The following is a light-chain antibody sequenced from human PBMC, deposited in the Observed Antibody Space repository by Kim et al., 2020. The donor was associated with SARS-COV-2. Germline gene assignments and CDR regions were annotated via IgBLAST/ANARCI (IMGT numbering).Light chain of an antibody. Sequence: QAGLTQPPSVSKGLRQTATLTCTGNSNIVGNQGAAWLQQHQGHPPKLLSYRNNNRPSGISERFSASRSGNTASLTITGLQPEDEADYYCSALDSSLSAPGVFGGGTQLTVL. J-gene: IGLJ3*02. CDR1: SNIVGNQG. CDR2: RNN. CDR3: SALDSSLSAPGV. V-gene: IGLV10-54*02.